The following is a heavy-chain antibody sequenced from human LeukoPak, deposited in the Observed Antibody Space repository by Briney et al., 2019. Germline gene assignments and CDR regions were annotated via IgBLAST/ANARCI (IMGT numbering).Heavy chain of an antibody. CDR1: GFTFSSYE. V-gene: IGHV3-48*03. J-gene: IGHJ5*02. Sequence: GGSLRLSCAASGFTFSSYEMNWVRQAPGKGLEWVSYISSSGSTIYYADSVKGRFTISRDNARNSLYLQMNSLRAEDTAVYYCARVYDSSSSPSYNWFDPWGQGTLVTVSS. D-gene: IGHD3-22*01. CDR3: ARVYDSSSSPSYNWFDP. CDR2: ISSSGSTI.